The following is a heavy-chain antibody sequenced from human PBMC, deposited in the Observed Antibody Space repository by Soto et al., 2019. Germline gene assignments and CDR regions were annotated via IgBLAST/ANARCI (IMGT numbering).Heavy chain of an antibody. CDR1: GDSITSSNW. V-gene: IGHV4-4*02. D-gene: IGHD3-10*01. Sequence: SETLSLTCDVSGDSITSSNWWSWVRQPPGKGLEWIGYIYYTGSTNYNPSLKSRVTISLDASKNQFSLKLNSATAADTAVYYCARGPGASGTYHYFFDYWGPGTLVTVSS. CDR2: IYYTGST. J-gene: IGHJ4*02. CDR3: ARGPGASGTYHYFFDY.